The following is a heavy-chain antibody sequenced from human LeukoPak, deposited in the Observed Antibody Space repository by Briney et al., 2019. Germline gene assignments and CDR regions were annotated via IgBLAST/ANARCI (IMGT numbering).Heavy chain of an antibody. V-gene: IGHV1-2*02. J-gene: IGHJ4*02. CDR1: GYTFIGYS. D-gene: IGHD4-17*01. CDR2: INPYNGDT. Sequence: ASVKVSCKASGYTFIGYSIHWMRQAPGKALQWMGCINPYNGDTHYAQNFQGRVSMTRDTSISTAYMELSRLRSDDTAVYYCARSAYGDYGELNYWGQGTLVTVSS. CDR3: ARSAYGDYGELNY.